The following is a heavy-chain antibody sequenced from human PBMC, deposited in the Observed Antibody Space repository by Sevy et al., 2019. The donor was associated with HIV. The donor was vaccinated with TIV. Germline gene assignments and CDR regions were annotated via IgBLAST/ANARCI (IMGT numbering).Heavy chain of an antibody. D-gene: IGHD4-17*01. V-gene: IGHV3-21*01. CDR2: ISSASTYI. CDR1: GFTFSSYT. J-gene: IGHJ4*02. CDR3: ATDFYGRYDRDY. Sequence: GGSLRLSCAASGFTFSSYTMNWVRQAPGKGLEWVSSISSASTYIYYADSVKGRFTMYRDDANNSLYQQMSCLRAEDTAVYYCATDFYGRYDRDYWGQGTLVTVSS.